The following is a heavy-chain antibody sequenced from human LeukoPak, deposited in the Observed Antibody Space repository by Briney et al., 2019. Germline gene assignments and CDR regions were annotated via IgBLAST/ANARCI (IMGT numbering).Heavy chain of an antibody. CDR1: GFTFSSYC. J-gene: IGHJ1*01. D-gene: IGHD1-1*01. V-gene: IGHV3-21*01. CDR2: ISRSSRHV. CDR3: VRDLMGSGSTTAYLHH. Sequence: GGSLRLSCAASGFTFSSYCMNWVRQAPGKGLEWVSSISRSSRHVYYAGSVKGRFTISRDNAKNSLYLQMNSLRAEDMAVYFCVRDLMGSGSTTAYLHHWGQGTLVTVSS.